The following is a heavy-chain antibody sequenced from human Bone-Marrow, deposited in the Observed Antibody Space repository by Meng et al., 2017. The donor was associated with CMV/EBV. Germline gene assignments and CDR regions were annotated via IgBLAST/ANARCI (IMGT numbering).Heavy chain of an antibody. CDR1: GFTFSSYW. D-gene: IGHD2-2*01. Sequence: GGSLRLSCAASGFTFSSYWMHWVRQAPGKGLVWVSRINSDGSSTSYADSVKGRFTISRDNSKNTLYLQMNSLRAEDTAVYYCSNGGVGYCSSTSCSHFDYWGQGTLVTVSS. CDR3: SNGGVGYCSSTSCSHFDY. J-gene: IGHJ4*02. CDR2: INSDGSST. V-gene: IGHV3-74*01.